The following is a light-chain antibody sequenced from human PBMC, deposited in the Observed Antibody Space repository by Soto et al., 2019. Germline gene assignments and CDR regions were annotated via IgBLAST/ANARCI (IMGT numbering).Light chain of an antibody. V-gene: IGKV1-5*01. CDR1: QSISSW. CDR3: HQYNSDPYT. Sequence: DIQMTQSPSTLSASVGDRVTITCRASQSISSWLAWYQQKPGKAPRLLIYDASSLESGVPSRFSGSGSGTVFTLPISSLQPDDFAAYYCHQYNSDPYTFGQGTKLEI. J-gene: IGKJ2*01. CDR2: DAS.